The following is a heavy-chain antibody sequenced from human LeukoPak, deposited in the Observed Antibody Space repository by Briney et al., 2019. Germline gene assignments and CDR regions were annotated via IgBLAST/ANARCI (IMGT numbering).Heavy chain of an antibody. J-gene: IGHJ4*02. D-gene: IGHD3-22*01. Sequence: PGGSLRLPCAASGFTFDDYAMHWVRQAPGKGLEWVSGISWNSGSIGYADSVKGRFTISRDNAKNSLYLQMNSLRAEDTALYYCAKASRDYDSSGYYPVMDFDYWGQGTLVTVSS. CDR2: ISWNSGSI. CDR3: AKASRDYDSSGYYPVMDFDY. V-gene: IGHV3-9*01. CDR1: GFTFDDYA.